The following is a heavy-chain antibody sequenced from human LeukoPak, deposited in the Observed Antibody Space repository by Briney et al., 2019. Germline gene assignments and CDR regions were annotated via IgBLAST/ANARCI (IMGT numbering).Heavy chain of an antibody. V-gene: IGHV3-21*04. CDR3: AKGIVVVIAADRDAFDI. CDR1: GFTFSSYS. CDR2: ISSSSSYI. J-gene: IGHJ3*02. Sequence: GGSLRLSCAASGFTFSSYSMNWVRHAPGKGLEWVSSISSSSSYIYYGDSVKGRFTISRDNAKKSLYLQMNSLRAEDTALYYCAKGIVVVIAADRDAFDIWGQGTMVTVSS. D-gene: IGHD3-22*01.